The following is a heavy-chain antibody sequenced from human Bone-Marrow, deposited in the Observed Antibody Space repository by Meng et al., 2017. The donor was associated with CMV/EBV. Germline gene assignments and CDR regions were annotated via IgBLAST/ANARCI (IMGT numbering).Heavy chain of an antibody. CDR3: ARRPYYGSESGN. CDR1: GQTFTSDW. D-gene: IGHD3-10*01. CDR2: IYPAESDTRYT. J-gene: IGHJ4*02. V-gene: IGHV5-51*01. Sequence: AESLKISCKGSGQTFTSDWIGWVRQAPGKGLEWVAIIYPAESDTRYTRYNPSFQGQVTITADKSINTAYLQWSSLRASDTAMYYCARRPYYGSESGNWGQGTLVTVSS.